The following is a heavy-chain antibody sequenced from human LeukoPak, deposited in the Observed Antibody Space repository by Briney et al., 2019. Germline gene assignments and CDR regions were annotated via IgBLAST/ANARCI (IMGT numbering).Heavy chain of an antibody. V-gene: IGHV3-30-3*01. D-gene: IGHD1-7*01. CDR2: ISYDGSNK. CDR1: GFTFSSYA. CDR3: AKDYSIKGNYLFDY. J-gene: IGHJ4*02. Sequence: GGSLRLSCAASGFTFSSYAMHWVRQAPGEGLEWVAVISYDGSNKYYADSVKGRFTISRDNSKNTLYLQMNSLRAEDTAVYYCAKDYSIKGNYLFDYWGQGTLVTVSS.